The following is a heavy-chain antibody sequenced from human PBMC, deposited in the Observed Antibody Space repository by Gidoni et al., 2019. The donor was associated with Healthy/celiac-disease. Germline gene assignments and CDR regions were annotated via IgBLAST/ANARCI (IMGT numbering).Heavy chain of an antibody. CDR3: ARGDFASGFDY. J-gene: IGHJ4*02. Sequence: QVQLVESGGGLVKPGGSLRLSCAASGFTFSDYYMSWIRQAPGKGLEWVSYISSSSRYTINADSVKGRVNIYRDNAKNSLYLQMNSLRAEDTAVYYCARGDFASGFDYWGQGTLVTVSS. V-gene: IGHV3-11*06. CDR2: ISSSSRYT. D-gene: IGHD3-3*01. CDR1: GFTFSDYY.